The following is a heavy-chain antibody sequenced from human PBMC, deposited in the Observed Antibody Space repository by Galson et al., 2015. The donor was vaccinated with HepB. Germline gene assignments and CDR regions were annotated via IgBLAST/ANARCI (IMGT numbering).Heavy chain of an antibody. CDR2: IKSKTDGGTT. CDR1: GFTFSNAW. Sequence: SLRLSCAASGFTFSNAWMSWVRRAPGKGLEWVGLIKSKTDGGTTDYAAPVKGRFTISRDDSKNTLYLQMNSLKTEDTAVYYCTTEFGLLSEHWGQGTLVTVSS. D-gene: IGHD2-2*01. J-gene: IGHJ4*02. V-gene: IGHV3-15*01. CDR3: TTEFGLLSEH.